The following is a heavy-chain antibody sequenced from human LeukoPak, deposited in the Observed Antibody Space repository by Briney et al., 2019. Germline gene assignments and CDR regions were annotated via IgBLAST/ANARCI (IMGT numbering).Heavy chain of an antibody. Sequence: SETLYLTCTVSGGSISSSSYYWGWIRQPPGKGLEWIGSIYYSGSTYYNPSLKSRVTISVDTSKNQFCLKLSSVTAADTAVYYCARRLGKTRPENYNPFDYWGQGTLVTVSS. D-gene: IGHD1-7*01. V-gene: IGHV4-39*01. CDR2: IYYSGST. CDR1: GGSISSSSYY. CDR3: ARRLGKTRPENYNPFDY. J-gene: IGHJ4*02.